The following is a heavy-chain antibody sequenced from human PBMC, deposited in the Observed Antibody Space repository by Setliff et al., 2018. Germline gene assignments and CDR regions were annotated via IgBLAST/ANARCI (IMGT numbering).Heavy chain of an antibody. J-gene: IGHJ4*02. CDR1: GFTFSDYY. CDR3: ARRGTTAFDF. V-gene: IGHV3-11*06. Sequence: GGSLRLSCAASGFTFSDYYMSWIRQTPGKGLEGVAYISSGSISTTHYADSVRGRFTVSRDNAKNTLYLEMNNLRAEDSAVYYCARRGTTAFDFWDLGTLVTVSS. CDR2: ISSGSISTT. D-gene: IGHD4-4*01.